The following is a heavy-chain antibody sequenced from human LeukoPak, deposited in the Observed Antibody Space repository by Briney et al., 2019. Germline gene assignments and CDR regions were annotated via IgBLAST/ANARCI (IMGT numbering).Heavy chain of an antibody. CDR1: GFTFSSYG. CDR2: ISYDGSNK. D-gene: IGHD6-6*01. CDR3: AKDGPIAARPVGWFDP. Sequence: GRSLRLSCAASGFTFSSYGMHWVRQAPGKGLEGVAVISYDGSNKYYADSVKGRFTISRDNSKNTLYLKMNSLRAEDTAVYYCAKDGPIAARPVGWFDPWGQGTLVTVSS. J-gene: IGHJ5*02. V-gene: IGHV3-30*18.